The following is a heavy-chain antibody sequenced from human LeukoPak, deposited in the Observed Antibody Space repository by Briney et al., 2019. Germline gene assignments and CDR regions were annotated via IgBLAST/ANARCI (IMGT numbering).Heavy chain of an antibody. V-gene: IGHV3-21*01. CDR3: ASWVVVHAFDI. CDR2: ISSSSSYI. J-gene: IGHJ3*02. CDR1: GFTFSSYS. Sequence: GGSLRLSCAASGFTFSSYSMNWVRQAPGKGLEWVSSISSSSSYIYYADSVKGRLTISRDNAKNSLYLQMNSLRAEDTAVYYCASWVVVHAFDIWGQGTMVTVSS. D-gene: IGHD2-2*01.